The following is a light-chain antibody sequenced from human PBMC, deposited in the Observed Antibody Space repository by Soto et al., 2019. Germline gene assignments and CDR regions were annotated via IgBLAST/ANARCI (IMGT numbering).Light chain of an antibody. Sequence: QSVLTQPRSVSGSPGQSVAISCTGTSSDIGGYDYVSWYQQHPGKAPKFMIYDVNKRPSGVPDRFSGSKSGNTASLTISGLQADDEAYYDCFSYAGRSTLIFGGGTKLTVL. J-gene: IGLJ2*01. CDR3: FSYAGRSTLI. CDR2: DVN. V-gene: IGLV2-11*01. CDR1: SSDIGGYDY.